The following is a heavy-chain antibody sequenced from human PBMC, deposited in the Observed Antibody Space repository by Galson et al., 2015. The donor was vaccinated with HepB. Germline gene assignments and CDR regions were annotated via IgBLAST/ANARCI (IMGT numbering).Heavy chain of an antibody. J-gene: IGHJ1*01. V-gene: IGHV3-23*01. CDR2: ISGSGGST. D-gene: IGHD6-19*01. Sequence: SLRLSCAASGFTLSDYAMTWVRQAPGKGLEWVSGISGSGGSTYYADSVKGRFTISRDDSKNTVYLQMNSLRSDDTAIYYCVKAGSSALVGYFQHWGQGALVTVSS. CDR3: VKAGSSALVGYFQH. CDR1: GFTLSDYA.